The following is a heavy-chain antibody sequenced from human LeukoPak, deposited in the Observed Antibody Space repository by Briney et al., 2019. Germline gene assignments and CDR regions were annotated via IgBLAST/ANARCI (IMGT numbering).Heavy chain of an antibody. D-gene: IGHD3-22*01. Sequence: ASVTVSCTASGYTFTLHYMHWVRQAPGQGLEWMGWINPNSGGTNYSQRFQDRVTMTRDTPISTAYMELSRLRSDDTAMYYCARGGDYDRSGYYSGGFDPWGQGTLVTVSS. CDR3: ARGGDYDRSGYYSGGFDP. CDR2: INPNSGGT. J-gene: IGHJ5*02. CDR1: GYTFTLHY. V-gene: IGHV1-2*02.